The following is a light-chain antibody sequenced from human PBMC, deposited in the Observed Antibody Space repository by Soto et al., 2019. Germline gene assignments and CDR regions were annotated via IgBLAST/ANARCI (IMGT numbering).Light chain of an antibody. V-gene: IGKV4-1*01. CDR1: PRGLYSSNNKNY. J-gene: IGKJ4*01. CDR2: WAS. Sequence: ILINQSPDSLAVSLGERSTINCKSXPRGLYSSNNKNYLAWYQQKPGQPPKLLIYWASTRESGVPDRFSGSGSGTDFTLTISSLQAEDVAVYDCQQYYSTPPSFGGGTKV. CDR3: QQYYSTPPS.